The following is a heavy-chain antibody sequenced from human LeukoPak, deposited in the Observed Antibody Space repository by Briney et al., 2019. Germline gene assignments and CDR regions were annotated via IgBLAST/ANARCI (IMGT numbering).Heavy chain of an antibody. D-gene: IGHD3-10*01. Sequence: GGSLRLSCAASGLTFSSYAMHWVRQAPGKGLEWVAVISYDGSNKYYADSVKGRFTISRDNSKNTLYLQTNSLRAEDTAVYYCARDLPVTMVRGVHHGMDVWGQGTTVTVSS. J-gene: IGHJ6*02. CDR3: ARDLPVTMVRGVHHGMDV. CDR2: ISYDGSNK. CDR1: GLTFSSYA. V-gene: IGHV3-30-3*01.